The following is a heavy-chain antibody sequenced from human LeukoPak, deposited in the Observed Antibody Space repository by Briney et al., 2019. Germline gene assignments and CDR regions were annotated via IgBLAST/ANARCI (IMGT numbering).Heavy chain of an antibody. CDR1: GFTFSDYY. CDR3: ARDRRAIAVADPFDY. J-gene: IGHJ4*02. V-gene: IGHV3-11*04. Sequence: GGSLRLSCAASGFTFSDYYMSWIRQAPGMGLEWVSYISGSGSTIYYADSVKGRFTISRDNAKNSLYLQMNSLRAEDTAVYYCARDRRAIAVADPFDYWGQGTLVTVSS. D-gene: IGHD6-19*01. CDR2: ISGSGSTI.